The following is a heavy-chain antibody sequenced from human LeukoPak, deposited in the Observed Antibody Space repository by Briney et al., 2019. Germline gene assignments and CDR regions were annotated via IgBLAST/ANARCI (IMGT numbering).Heavy chain of an antibody. CDR2: INHSGTT. D-gene: IGHD3-22*01. CDR3: AMSITMIIVIIKRPPTIDY. J-gene: IGHJ4*02. Sequence: SETLSLTCAVYGGSFSGHYWSWIRQPPGKGLEWIGEINHSGTTNYNPSLKSRVTISVDTSKNQFSLKLSSVTAADTAVYYCAMSITMIIVIIKRPPTIDYWGQGTLVTVSS. CDR1: GGSFSGHY. V-gene: IGHV4-34*01.